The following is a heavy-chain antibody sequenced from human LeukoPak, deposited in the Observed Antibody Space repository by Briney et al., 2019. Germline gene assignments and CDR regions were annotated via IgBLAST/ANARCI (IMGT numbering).Heavy chain of an antibody. D-gene: IGHD6-13*01. CDR1: GGSISNYY. Sequence: SETLSLTCSVSGGSISNYYWSRIRQPPGKGLEWIGCIRYSGNSNYNPSLKSRVTISLDTSKNQSSLKLSSVTAADTAVYYCARTAIADPLWGQGALVTVSS. CDR2: IRYSGNS. V-gene: IGHV4-59*01. J-gene: IGHJ4*02. CDR3: ARTAIADPL.